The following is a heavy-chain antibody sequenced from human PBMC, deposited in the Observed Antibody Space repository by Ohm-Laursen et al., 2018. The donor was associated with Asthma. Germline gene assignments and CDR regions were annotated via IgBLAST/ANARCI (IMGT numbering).Heavy chain of an antibody. J-gene: IGHJ4*02. CDR3: GGSGSSLLPFDY. D-gene: IGHD1-26*01. CDR2: ISYDGSNK. CDR1: GFTFSSYA. V-gene: IGHV3-30-3*01. Sequence: SLRLSCSASGFTFSSYAMHWVRQAPDKGLEWVAVISYDGSNKYYADSVKGRFTISRDNSKNTLYLQMNSLRAEDTAVYYCGGSGSSLLPFDYWGQGTLVTVSS.